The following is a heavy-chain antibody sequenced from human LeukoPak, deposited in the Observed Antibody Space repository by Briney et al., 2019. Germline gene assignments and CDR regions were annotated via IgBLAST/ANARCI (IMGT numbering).Heavy chain of an antibody. D-gene: IGHD2-15*01. CDR3: ARGPYCSGGSCYLRGPRFDY. V-gene: IGHV6-1*01. CDR2: TYYRSKWYN. CDR1: GDSVSSNSAA. Sequence: SQTLSLTFAISGDSVSSNSAAWNWIRQSPSRGLEWLGRTYYRSKWYNDYAVSVKSRITINPDTSKNQFSLKLSSVTAADTAVYYCARGPYCSGGSCYLRGPRFDYWGQGTLVTVSS. J-gene: IGHJ4*02.